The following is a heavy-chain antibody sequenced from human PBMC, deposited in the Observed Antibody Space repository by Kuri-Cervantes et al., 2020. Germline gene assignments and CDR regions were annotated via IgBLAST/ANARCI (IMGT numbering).Heavy chain of an antibody. D-gene: IGHD1-26*01. J-gene: IGHJ4*02. CDR3: ARDALGFEWEPHDGFDY. Sequence: LSLTCAASGFTFSSSWMHWVCQAPEKGLEWVAVIPYDGSNKYYADSVKGRFTISRDNSKNTLYLQMNSLRAEDTAVYYCARDALGFEWEPHDGFDYWGQGTLVTVSS. V-gene: IGHV3-30*03. CDR2: IPYDGSNK. CDR1: GFTFSSSW.